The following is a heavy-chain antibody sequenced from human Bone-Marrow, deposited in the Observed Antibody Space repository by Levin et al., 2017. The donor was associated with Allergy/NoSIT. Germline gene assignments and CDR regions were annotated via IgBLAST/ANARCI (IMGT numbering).Heavy chain of an antibody. Sequence: SCAASGFTFSSYGMHWVRQAPGKGLEWVAVISYDGSNKYYADSVKGRFTISRDNSKNTLYLQMNSLRAEDTAVYYCANTRNQRYFDYWGLGTLVTVSS. CDR2: ISYDGSNK. J-gene: IGHJ4*02. CDR3: ANTRNQRYFDY. V-gene: IGHV3-30*18. D-gene: IGHD1-14*01. CDR1: GFTFSSYG.